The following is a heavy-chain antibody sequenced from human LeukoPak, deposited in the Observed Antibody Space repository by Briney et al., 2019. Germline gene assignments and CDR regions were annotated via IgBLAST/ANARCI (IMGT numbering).Heavy chain of an antibody. CDR2: ISGSGGST. Sequence: GGSLRLSCAASGFTFSSYAMSWVRQAPVKGLEWVSAISGSGGSTYYADSVKGRFTISRDNSKNTLYLQMNSLRAEDTAVYYCAKDQDPDRECSSTSCSRITPYDYWGQGTLVTVSS. J-gene: IGHJ4*02. CDR1: GFTFSSYA. V-gene: IGHV3-23*01. CDR3: AKDQDPDRECSSTSCSRITPYDY. D-gene: IGHD2-2*01.